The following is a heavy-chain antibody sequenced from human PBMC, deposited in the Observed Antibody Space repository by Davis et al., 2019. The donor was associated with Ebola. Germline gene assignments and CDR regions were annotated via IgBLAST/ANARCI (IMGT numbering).Heavy chain of an antibody. J-gene: IGHJ4*02. CDR2: IYYSGST. V-gene: IGHV4-61*08. CDR1: GGSISSGGYY. D-gene: IGHD5-24*01. Sequence: MPSETLSLTCTVSGGSISSGGYYWSWIRQPPGKGLEWIGYIYYSGSTNYNPSLKSRVTISVDTSKKQFSLKLSSVTAADTAVYYCANLRDGYNTDWGQGTLVIVSS. CDR3: ANLRDGYNTD.